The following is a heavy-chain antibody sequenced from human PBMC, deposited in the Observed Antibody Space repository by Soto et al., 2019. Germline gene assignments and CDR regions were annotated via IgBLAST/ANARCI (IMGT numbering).Heavy chain of an antibody. Sequence: QVQLVQSGAEVKKPGSSVKVSCKASGGTFSSFAINWVRQAPGQGLEWMGTIIPIFGPTKYALKFQDRVTITADKSTSTAYMELSSLRSEDTAVYYCARSDYSTLDDYYYYGMDVWGQGTTVIVSS. V-gene: IGHV1-69*06. CDR1: GGTFSSFA. CDR3: ARSDYSTLDDYYYYGMDV. J-gene: IGHJ6*02. CDR2: IIPIFGPT. D-gene: IGHD4-4*01.